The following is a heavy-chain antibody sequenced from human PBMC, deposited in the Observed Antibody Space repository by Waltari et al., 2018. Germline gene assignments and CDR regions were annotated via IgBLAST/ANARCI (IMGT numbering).Heavy chain of an antibody. CDR2: IIPILGTA. V-gene: IGHV1-69*12. J-gene: IGHJ4*02. CDR1: GGTFSSYT. Sequence: QVQLVQSGAEVKKPGSSVKVSCKASGGTFSSYTISWVRQAPGQGLEWMGGIIPILGTANYAQKFQGRVTITADESTSTAYMELSSLRSEDTAVYYCARVGGLAYCGGDCYSSHDYWGQGTLVTVSS. CDR3: ARVGGLAYCGGDCYSSHDY. D-gene: IGHD2-21*02.